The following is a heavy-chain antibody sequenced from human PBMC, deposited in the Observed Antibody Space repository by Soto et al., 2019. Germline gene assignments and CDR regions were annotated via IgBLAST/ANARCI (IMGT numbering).Heavy chain of an antibody. CDR2: IYYSGST. Sequence: SGTLSLTCTVSGGSISSYYWSWIRQPPGKGLEWIGYIYYSGSTNYNPSLKSRVTISVAXXXXXFXLXLXXXTAAXTAVYYCARVGVGDHNWFDPWGQGALVTVSS. J-gene: IGHJ5*02. CDR1: GGSISSYY. CDR3: ARVGVGDHNWFDP. D-gene: IGHD2-21*02. V-gene: IGHV4-59*01.